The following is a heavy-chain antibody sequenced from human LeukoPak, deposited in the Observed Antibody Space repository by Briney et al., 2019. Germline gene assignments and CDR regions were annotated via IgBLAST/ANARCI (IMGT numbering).Heavy chain of an antibody. CDR2: IYYSGST. CDR1: GGSISSYY. J-gene: IGHJ5*02. Sequence: ASETLSLTCTVSGGSISSYYWSWIRQPPGKGLEWIGYIYYSGSTNYNPSLKSRVTISVDTSKNQFSLKVSSVSAADTAVYYCARAYSSSWYWNWFDPWGQGTLVTVSS. D-gene: IGHD6-13*01. CDR3: ARAYSSSWYWNWFDP. V-gene: IGHV4-59*08.